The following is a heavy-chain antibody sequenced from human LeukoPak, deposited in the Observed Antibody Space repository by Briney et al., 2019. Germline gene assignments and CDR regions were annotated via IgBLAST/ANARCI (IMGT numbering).Heavy chain of an antibody. CDR2: IYPGDSET. CDR3: ARHWSDDSRGYSLGY. Sequence: PGESLKISCKGSGYSFTRYWTAWVRQMPGKGLEWMGIIYPGDSETRYSPSFHGQVTISADKSISTVYLQWSSLKASDTAMYYCARHWSDDSRGYSLGYWGQGTLVTVSS. D-gene: IGHD3-22*01. J-gene: IGHJ4*02. V-gene: IGHV5-51*01. CDR1: GYSFTRYW.